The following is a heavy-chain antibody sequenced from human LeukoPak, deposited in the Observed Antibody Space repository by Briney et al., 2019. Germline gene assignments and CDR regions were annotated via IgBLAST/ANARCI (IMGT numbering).Heavy chain of an antibody. D-gene: IGHD5-18*01. Sequence: GGSLRLSCAASGFTFNTYSMNWVRQAPGKGLEWVSSITGSGNDIYYADSVKDRFTISRDNARNSLYLQMNSLRAEDTAVYYCARAGVDTAMVPGGKFDYWGQGTLVTVSS. CDR3: ARAGVDTAMVPGGKFDY. J-gene: IGHJ4*02. V-gene: IGHV3-21*04. CDR1: GFTFNTYS. CDR2: ITGSGNDI.